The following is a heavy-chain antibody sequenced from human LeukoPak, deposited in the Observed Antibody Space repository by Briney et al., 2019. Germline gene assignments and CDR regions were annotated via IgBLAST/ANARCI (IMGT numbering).Heavy chain of an antibody. CDR2: INHSGST. J-gene: IGHJ4*02. D-gene: IGHD3-10*01. CDR3: ARRSYDSGSYYLGWYFDY. Sequence: SETLSLTCAVYGGSFSGYHWNLIRQPPGKGLEWIGEINHSGSTNYNPSLKSRVTISVDTSKNQFSLKLTSVTAADTAVYYCARRSYDSGSYYLGWYFDYWGQGTLVTVSS. V-gene: IGHV4-34*01. CDR1: GGSFSGYH.